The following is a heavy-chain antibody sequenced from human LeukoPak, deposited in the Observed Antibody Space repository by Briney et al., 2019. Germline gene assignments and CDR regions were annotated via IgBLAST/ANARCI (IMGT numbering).Heavy chain of an antibody. CDR3: TKDRSGYYDGSFDI. D-gene: IGHD3-22*01. CDR2: IDWSGRST. J-gene: IGHJ3*02. V-gene: IGHV3-20*04. CDR1: GFTFDDYG. Sequence: PGGSLRLSCAASGFTFDDYGMSWVRQAPGKGLEWVSGIDWSGRSTGYADPVKGRFTISRDNAKNSLYLQMISLRAEDTAFYFCTKDRSGYYDGSFDIWGQGTTVTVSS.